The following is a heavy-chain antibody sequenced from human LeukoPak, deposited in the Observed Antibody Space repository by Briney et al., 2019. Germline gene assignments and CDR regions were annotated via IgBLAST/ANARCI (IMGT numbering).Heavy chain of an antibody. CDR3: AKNYDFWSGYYKAQGNWYFDL. CDR1: GFTFSSYA. V-gene: IGHV3-23*01. J-gene: IGHJ2*01. Sequence: GGSLRLSCAASGFTFSSYAMSWVRQAPGKGLEWVSAISGSGGSTYYADSVKGRFTISRDNSKNTLYLQMNSLRAEDTAVNHCAKNYDFWSGYYKAQGNWYFDLWGRGTLVTVSS. CDR2: ISGSGGST. D-gene: IGHD3-3*01.